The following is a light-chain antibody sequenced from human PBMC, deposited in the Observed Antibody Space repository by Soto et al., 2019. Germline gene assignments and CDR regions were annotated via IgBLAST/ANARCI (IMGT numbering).Light chain of an antibody. Sequence: EVVLTQSPVPLSLSPGERATLSFRASQSFRGLLAWYQQKPGQAPRLLIYDAYNRSTGIPPRFSGSGSGTYFPLTISSLEPEDSAVYYCQQRHMWPITSGQGTRLEIK. CDR1: QSFRGL. CDR2: DAY. J-gene: IGKJ5*01. CDR3: QQRHMWPIT. V-gene: IGKV3-11*01.